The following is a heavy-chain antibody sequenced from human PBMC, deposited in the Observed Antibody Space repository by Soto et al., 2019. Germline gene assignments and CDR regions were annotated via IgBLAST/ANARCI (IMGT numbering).Heavy chain of an antibody. V-gene: IGHV1-8*01. CDR1: GYTFTSYD. CDR3: ARKNAGTVWELPDY. Sequence: GASVKVSCKASGYTFTSYDINWVRQVTGQGLEWMGWMNPNSGNTGHAQKFQGRVTISRDNSRSTLYLQMNSLRDDDTAVYYCARKNAGTVWELPDYWGQGTLVTVSS. CDR2: MNPNSGNT. D-gene: IGHD1-26*01. J-gene: IGHJ4*02.